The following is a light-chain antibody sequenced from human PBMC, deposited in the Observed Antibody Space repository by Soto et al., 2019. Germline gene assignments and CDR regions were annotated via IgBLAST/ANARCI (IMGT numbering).Light chain of an antibody. J-gene: IGLJ3*02. CDR2: GNN. V-gene: IGLV1-40*01. Sequence: QSVLTQPPSVSGAPGQKVTISCTRSSSNIGAAYDVHWYQHLPGTAPKLLIYGNNNRPSGVPDRFSGSKSGTSASLAITGLQAEDAAAYYSQSYDSSLSGWVFGGGTKLTVL. CDR3: QSYDSSLSGWV. CDR1: SSNIGAAYD.